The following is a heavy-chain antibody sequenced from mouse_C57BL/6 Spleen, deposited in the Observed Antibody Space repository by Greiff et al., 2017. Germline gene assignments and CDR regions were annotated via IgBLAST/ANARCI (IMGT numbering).Heavy chain of an antibody. Sequence: EVQVVESGEGLVKPGGSLKLSCAASGFTFSSYAMSWVRQTPEKRLEWVAYISSGGDYIYYADTVKGRFTISRDNARNTLYLQMSSLKSEDTAMYYCTREDYGSRRGYFDYWGQGTTLTVSS. CDR2: ISSGGDYI. CDR1: GFTFSSYA. CDR3: TREDYGSRRGYFDY. V-gene: IGHV5-9-1*02. J-gene: IGHJ2*01. D-gene: IGHD1-1*01.